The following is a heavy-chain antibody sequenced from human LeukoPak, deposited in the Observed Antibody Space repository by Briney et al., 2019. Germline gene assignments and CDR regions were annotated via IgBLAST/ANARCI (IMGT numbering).Heavy chain of an antibody. J-gene: IGHJ5*01. D-gene: IGHD3-10*01. CDR3: ARVSGSGLYFKSFDP. Sequence: PSGTLSLTCSVSGDDISSSNWWTWVRQPPQKGLEWIGEVYHSGSTNYNPSLKNRIYMSVDESQNRFSLRLTSVTAADTAVYFCARVSGSGLYFKSFDPWGQGTLVIVSS. CDR1: GDDISSSNW. CDR2: VYHSGST. V-gene: IGHV4-4*02.